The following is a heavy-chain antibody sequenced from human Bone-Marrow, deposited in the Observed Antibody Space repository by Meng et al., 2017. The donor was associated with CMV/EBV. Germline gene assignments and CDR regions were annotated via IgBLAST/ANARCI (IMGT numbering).Heavy chain of an antibody. CDR1: GYTFTGYY. J-gene: IGHJ3*02. CDR2: SNPNSGGT. CDR3: ASPPPIYGRSTGCSLGDVPFDI. D-gene: IGHD2-2*01. V-gene: IGHV1-2*02. Sequence: ASVKVSCKASGYTFTGYYIHWVRQAPGQGLEWMGWSNPNSGGTNYAQRFQGRVTMTRDTSISTDYMELRRLRADDTAVYYCASPPPIYGRSTGCSLGDVPFDIWGQGTMVTVSS.